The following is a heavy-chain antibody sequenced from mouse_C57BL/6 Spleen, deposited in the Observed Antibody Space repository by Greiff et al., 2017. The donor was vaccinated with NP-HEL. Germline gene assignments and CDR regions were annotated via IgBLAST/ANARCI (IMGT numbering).Heavy chain of an antibody. V-gene: IGHV1-85*01. CDR3: ARGSDYDDEAAYYAMDY. CDR2: IYPRDGST. Sequence: QVQLQQSGPELVKPGASVKLSCKASGYTFTSYDINWVKQRPGQGLEWIGWIYPRDGSTKYNEKFKGKATLTVDTSSSTAYMELHSLTSEDSAVYFCARGSDYDDEAAYYAMDYWGQGTSVTVSS. J-gene: IGHJ4*01. CDR1: GYTFTSYD. D-gene: IGHD2-4*01.